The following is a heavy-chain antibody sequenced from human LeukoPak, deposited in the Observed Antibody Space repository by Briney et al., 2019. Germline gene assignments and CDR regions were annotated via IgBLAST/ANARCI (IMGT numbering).Heavy chain of an antibody. CDR1: GFTFSSYW. CDR3: ARDSGSYGDRYFDY. V-gene: IGHV3-7*03. D-gene: IGHD1-26*01. CDR2: IKQDGSEK. Sequence: GGSLRLSCAASGFTFSSYWMSWVRQAPGKGLEWVANIKQDGSEKYYVDSEKGRFTISRDNAKNSLYLQMNSLRAEDTAVYYCARDSGSYGDRYFDYWGQGTLVTVSS. J-gene: IGHJ4*02.